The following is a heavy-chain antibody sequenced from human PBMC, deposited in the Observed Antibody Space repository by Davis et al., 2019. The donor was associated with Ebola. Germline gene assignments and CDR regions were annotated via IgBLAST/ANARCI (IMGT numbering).Heavy chain of an antibody. V-gene: IGHV3-23*01. CDR1: GFTFSSYA. Sequence: GESLKISCAASGFTFSSYAMNWVRQAPGRGLEWVSIISDSGASRLYADSVKGRFTISRDSPKNMLYLQMNSLRAEDTAVYYCAKSGLSFGVVKYHYGMDVWGKGTTVTVSS. CDR2: ISDSGASR. CDR3: AKSGLSFGVVKYHYGMDV. D-gene: IGHD3-3*01. J-gene: IGHJ6*04.